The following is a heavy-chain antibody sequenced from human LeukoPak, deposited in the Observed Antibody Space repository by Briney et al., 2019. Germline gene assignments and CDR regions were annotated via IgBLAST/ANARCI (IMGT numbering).Heavy chain of an antibody. Sequence: SETLSLTCTVSGGSISSYYWSWIRQPAGKGLEWIGRIYTSGSTNYNPSLKSRVTMSVDTSKNQFSLKLSSVTAADTAMYYCARGAITRVRGVPDGPYYYMDVWGKGTTVTVSS. V-gene: IGHV4-4*07. CDR2: IYTSGST. CDR1: GGSISSYY. D-gene: IGHD3-10*01. CDR3: ARGAITRVRGVPDGPYYYMDV. J-gene: IGHJ6*03.